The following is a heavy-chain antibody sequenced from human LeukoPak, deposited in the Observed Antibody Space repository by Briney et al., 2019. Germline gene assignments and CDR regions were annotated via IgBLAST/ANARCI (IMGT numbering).Heavy chain of an antibody. CDR3: ARELIYGSKSYYTP. CDR2: IKQDGSEK. J-gene: IGHJ5*02. CDR1: GFTFTNYW. V-gene: IGHV3-7*04. D-gene: IGHD3-10*01. Sequence: GGSLRLSCEASGFTFTNYWMTWVRQTPGKGLEWVANIKQDGSEKNYVDSVKGRFTISRDNAKNSLYLQMNSLRAEDSAVYYCARELIYGSKSYYTPWGQGTLVTVSS.